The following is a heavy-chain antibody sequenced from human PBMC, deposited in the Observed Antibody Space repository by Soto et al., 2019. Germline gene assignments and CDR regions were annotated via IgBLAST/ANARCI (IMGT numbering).Heavy chain of an antibody. CDR1: GFTFSSYG. CDR3: ARDSGYSYGPLDY. Sequence: PGGSLRLSCAASGFTFSSYGMHWFRQAPGKGLEWVAVISYDGSNKYYADSVKGRFTISRDNSKNTLYLQMHSLRAEDTAVYYCARDSGYSYGPLDYWGQGTLVTVSS. V-gene: IGHV3-30*03. D-gene: IGHD5-18*01. CDR2: ISYDGSNK. J-gene: IGHJ4*02.